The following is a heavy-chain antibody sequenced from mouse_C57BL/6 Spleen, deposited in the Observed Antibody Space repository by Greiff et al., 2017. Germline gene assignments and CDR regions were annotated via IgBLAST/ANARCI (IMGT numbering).Heavy chain of an antibody. J-gene: IGHJ1*03. Sequence: QVQLKQSGAELVKPGASVKISCKASGYAFSSYWMNWVKQRPGKGLEWIGQIYPGDGDTNYNGKFKGKATLTADKSSSTAYMQLSSLTSEDSAVYFCARSANPHWYLDVWGTGTTVTVSS. CDR1: GYAFSSYW. CDR3: ARSANPHWYLDV. V-gene: IGHV1-80*01. CDR2: IYPGDGDT.